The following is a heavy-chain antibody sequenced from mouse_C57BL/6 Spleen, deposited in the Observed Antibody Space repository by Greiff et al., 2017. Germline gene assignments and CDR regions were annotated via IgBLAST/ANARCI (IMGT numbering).Heavy chain of an antibody. CDR3: ARSGDSDY. D-gene: IGHD4-1*01. V-gene: IGHV1-82*01. CDR1: GYAFSSSW. CDR2: ICPGNGDT. Sequence: QVQLQQSGPELVKPGASVKISCKASGYAFSSSWMNWVKQRPGKGLEWIGRICPGNGDTNYNGKFKGKATLTADKSSSTAYMQLSSLTSEDSAVYFCARSGDSDYWGQGTTLTVSS. J-gene: IGHJ2*01.